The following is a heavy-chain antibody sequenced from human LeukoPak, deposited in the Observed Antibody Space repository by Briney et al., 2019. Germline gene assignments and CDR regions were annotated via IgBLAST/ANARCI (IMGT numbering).Heavy chain of an antibody. CDR2: IYYSGST. V-gene: IGHV4-59*01. CDR3: ARDETVGRYYGSGSYYRI. Sequence: PSETLSLTCTVSGGSISSYYWSWLRQPPGKGLEWIGYIYYSGSTNYNPSLKSRVTISVDTSKNQFSLKLSSVTAADTAVYYCARDETVGRYYGSGSYYRIWGQGTMVTVSS. D-gene: IGHD3-10*01. J-gene: IGHJ3*02. CDR1: GGSISSYY.